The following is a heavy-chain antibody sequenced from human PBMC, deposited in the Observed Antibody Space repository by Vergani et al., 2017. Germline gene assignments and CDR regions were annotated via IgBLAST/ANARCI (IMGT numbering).Heavy chain of an antibody. CDR1: GGSISSSNW. J-gene: IGHJ6*03. CDR2: IYYSGST. D-gene: IGHD6-19*01. CDR3: ARRTKVAGTYYYYMDV. Sequence: QVQLQESGPGLVKPPGTLSLTCAVSGGSISSSNWWSWVRQPPGKGLEWIGYIYYSGSTNYNPSLKSRVTISVDTSKNQFSLKLSSVTAADTAVYYCARRTKVAGTYYYYMDVWGKGTTVTVSS. V-gene: IGHV4-4*03.